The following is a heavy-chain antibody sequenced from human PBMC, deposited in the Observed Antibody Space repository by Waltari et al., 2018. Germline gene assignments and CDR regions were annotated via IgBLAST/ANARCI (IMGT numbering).Heavy chain of an antibody. J-gene: IGHJ4*02. Sequence: QVQLVQSGAEVKKPGASVKVSCKASGYTFTRYDINWVRQATGQGLEWMGWMNANSGNTGYAQKCQGRVTMTRNTSISTAYMELSSVRSEDAAVYYSARVWYSADYWGQGTLVTVSS. CDR1: GYTFTRYD. CDR3: ARVWYSADY. CDR2: MNANSGNT. V-gene: IGHV1-8*01. D-gene: IGHD6-13*01.